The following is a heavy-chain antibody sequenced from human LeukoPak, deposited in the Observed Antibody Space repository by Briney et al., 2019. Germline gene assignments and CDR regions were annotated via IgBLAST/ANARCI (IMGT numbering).Heavy chain of an antibody. J-gene: IGHJ3*02. D-gene: IGHD1-26*01. CDR2: ISSSGSTI. V-gene: IGHV3-11*04. CDR1: GFTFSDYY. Sequence: PGGALRLSCAASGFTFSDYYMSWIRQAPGKGLEWVSYISSSGSTIYYADSVKGRFTISRDNAKNSLYLQMNSLRAEDTAVYYCARGEQLGIPDAFDIWDQGTMVTVSS. CDR3: ARGEQLGIPDAFDI.